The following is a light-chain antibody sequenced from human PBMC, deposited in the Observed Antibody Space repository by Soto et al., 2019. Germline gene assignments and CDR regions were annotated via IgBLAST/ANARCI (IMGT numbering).Light chain of an antibody. CDR3: KQRTNRPAAWT. Sequence: DRGTIQKPANVPVYTQQRALLSCRTSQSVSSNLAWYQQKPGQAPRLLIYGASTRATGIPGRFSGSVFGTDFALTISRRAPDYFGIDYCKQRTNRPAAWTLGRGTKVDI. J-gene: IGKJ1*01. CDR2: GAS. V-gene: IGKV3-15*01. CDR1: QSVSSN.